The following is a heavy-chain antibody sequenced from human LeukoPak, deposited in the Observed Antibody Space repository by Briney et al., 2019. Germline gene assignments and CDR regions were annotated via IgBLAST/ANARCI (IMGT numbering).Heavy chain of an antibody. CDR3: ARDSPPNSGWYSVSDY. CDR1: EFTFSSYE. Sequence: GGSLRLSCAASEFTFSSYEMNWVRQAPGKGLEWVSYISSSGSTIYYADSVKGRFTISRDNAKNSLYLQMNSLRAEDTAVYYCARDSPPNSGWYSVSDYWGQGTLVTVSS. V-gene: IGHV3-48*03. J-gene: IGHJ4*02. D-gene: IGHD6-19*01. CDR2: ISSSGSTI.